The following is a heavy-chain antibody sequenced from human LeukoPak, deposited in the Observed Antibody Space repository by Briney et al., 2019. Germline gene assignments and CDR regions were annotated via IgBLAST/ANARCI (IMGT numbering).Heavy chain of an antibody. V-gene: IGHV1-69*04. CDR3: ARDAYCSSTSCLNWFDP. CDR1: GGTFYA. CDR2: IIPIPGIA. Sequence: SVKVSCKASGGTFYAISWVRQAPGQGLEWMGRIIPIPGIANYAQKFQGRVTITADKPTSTVYMELSSLRSEDTAVYYCARDAYCSSTSCLNWFDPWGQGTLVTVSS. J-gene: IGHJ5*02. D-gene: IGHD2-2*01.